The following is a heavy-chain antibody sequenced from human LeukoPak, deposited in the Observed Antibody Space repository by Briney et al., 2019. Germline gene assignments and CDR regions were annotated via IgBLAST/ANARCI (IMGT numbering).Heavy chain of an antibody. CDR3: ARYSSSSSSIDP. Sequence: ASVKVSCKASGYTFTSYAFRWVRQAPGQGLEWMGWISAYNGNTNYAQKLQGRVTMTTDTSTSTAYMELRSLRSDDTAVYYCARYSSSSSSIDPWGQGTLVTVSS. CDR2: ISAYNGNT. J-gene: IGHJ5*02. D-gene: IGHD6-6*01. CDR1: GYTFTSYA. V-gene: IGHV1-18*01.